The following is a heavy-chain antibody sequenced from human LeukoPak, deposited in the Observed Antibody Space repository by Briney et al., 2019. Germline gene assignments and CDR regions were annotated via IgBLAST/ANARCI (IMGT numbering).Heavy chain of an antibody. Sequence: GGSLRLSCVASGFTFKRYWMHWVRQAPGKGLVWVSRINSDGGSTSYADSVKGRFTISRDNAKNTLYLQMNSLRAEDTAVYYCARDLRLLWFRNPYYMDVWGKGTTVTVSS. J-gene: IGHJ6*03. V-gene: IGHV3-74*01. CDR2: INSDGGST. D-gene: IGHD3-10*01. CDR3: ARDLRLLWFRNPYYMDV. CDR1: GFTFKRYW.